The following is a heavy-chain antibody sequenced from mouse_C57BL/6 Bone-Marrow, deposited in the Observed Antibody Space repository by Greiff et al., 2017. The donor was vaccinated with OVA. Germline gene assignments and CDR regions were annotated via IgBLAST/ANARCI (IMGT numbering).Heavy chain of an antibody. V-gene: IGHV1-63*01. D-gene: IGHD1-1*01. J-gene: IGHJ1*03. CDR2: IYPGGGYT. CDR1: GYTFTNYW. CDR3: AREDGRGYFDV. Sequence: QVQLKESGAELVRPGTSVKMSCKASGYTFTNYWIGWAKQRPGHGLEWIGDIYPGGGYTNYNEKFKGKATLTADKSSSTAYMQFSSLTSEDSAIYYCAREDGRGYFDVWGTGTTVTVSS.